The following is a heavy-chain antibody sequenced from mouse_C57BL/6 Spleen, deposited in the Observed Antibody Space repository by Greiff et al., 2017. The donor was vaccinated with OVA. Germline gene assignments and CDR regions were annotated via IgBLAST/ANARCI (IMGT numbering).Heavy chain of an antibody. CDR1: GFTFSDYG. CDR2: ISSGSSTI. J-gene: IGHJ2*01. D-gene: IGHD2-1*01. Sequence: EVKLVESGGGLVKPGGSLKLSCAASGFTFSDYGMHWVRQAPEKGLEWVAYISSGSSTIYYADTVKGRFTISRDNAKNTLFLQMTSLRSEDTAMYYCAREKVYYGNFYYFDYWGQGTTLTVSS. V-gene: IGHV5-17*01. CDR3: AREKVYYGNFYYFDY.